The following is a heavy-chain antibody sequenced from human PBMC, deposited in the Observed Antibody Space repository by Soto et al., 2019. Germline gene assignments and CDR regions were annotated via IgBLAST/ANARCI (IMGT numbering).Heavy chain of an antibody. CDR1: GGSIRSYY. V-gene: IGHV4-59*01. CDR3: TRVGGYYGDYPNVEY. J-gene: IGHJ4*02. Sequence: SETLSLTCTVYGGSIRSYYWSWIRQPPGKGLEWIGNIYYSGSTNYNPSRKSRVTMSVDMSKNQVSLKLSSVTAADTAVYYCTRVGGYYGDYPNVEYWGKGALVTVSA. D-gene: IGHD4-17*01. CDR2: IYYSGST.